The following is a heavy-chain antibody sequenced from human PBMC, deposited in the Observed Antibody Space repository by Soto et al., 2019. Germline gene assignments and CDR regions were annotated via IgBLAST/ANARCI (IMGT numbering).Heavy chain of an antibody. V-gene: IGHV3-21*04. J-gene: IGHJ4*02. Sequence: SGGSLRLSCAASGFTFTTYAMNWVRQAPGKGLEWISYIDTSGTKIYYADSVKGRFTITRDNAKNSLYLEMNSLRDEDTAVYYCASHYDMWSGYLSPVDYWGQGTLVTVSS. CDR1: GFTFTTYA. CDR2: IDTSGTKI. D-gene: IGHD3-3*01. CDR3: ASHYDMWSGYLSPVDY.